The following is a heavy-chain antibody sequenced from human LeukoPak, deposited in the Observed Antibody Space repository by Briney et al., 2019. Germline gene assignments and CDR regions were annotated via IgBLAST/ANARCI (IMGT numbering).Heavy chain of an antibody. CDR2: IIPIFGTA. CDR3: ASLKIAAAGTRFWFDP. Sequence: SVKVSCKASGGTFSSYAISWVRQAPGQGLEWMGGIIPIFGTANYAQKFQGRVTITTDESTSTAYMELSSLRSEDTAVYYCASLKIAAAGTRFWFDPWGQGTLVTVSS. V-gene: IGHV1-69*05. CDR1: GGTFSSYA. J-gene: IGHJ5*02. D-gene: IGHD6-13*01.